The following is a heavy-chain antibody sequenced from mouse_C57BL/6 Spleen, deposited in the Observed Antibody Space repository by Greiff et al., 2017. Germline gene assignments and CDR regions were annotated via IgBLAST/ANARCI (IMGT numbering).Heavy chain of an antibody. CDR1: GYTFTDYE. J-gene: IGHJ1*03. Sequence: QVQLQQSGAELVRPGASVTLSCKASGYTFTDYEMHWVKQTPVHGLEWIGAIDPETGGTAYNQKFKGKAILTADKSSSTAYMELRSLTSEDSAVYYSTRGRTLNDGSSSWYFDVWGTGTTVTVSS. D-gene: IGHD1-1*01. CDR2: IDPETGGT. V-gene: IGHV1-15*01. CDR3: TRGRTLNDGSSSWYFDV.